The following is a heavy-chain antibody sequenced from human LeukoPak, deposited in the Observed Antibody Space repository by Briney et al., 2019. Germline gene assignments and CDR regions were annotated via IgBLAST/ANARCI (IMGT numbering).Heavy chain of an antibody. D-gene: IGHD5-18*01. CDR3: AIESYHQSSREFDY. CDR1: GFTFSSYA. Sequence: GGSLRLSCAASGFTFSSYAMSWVRQAPGKGLEWVSAISGSGGSTYYADSVKGRFTISRDNSKNTLYLQINSLRAEDTAVYYCAIESYHQSSREFDYWGQGTLVTVSS. J-gene: IGHJ4*02. V-gene: IGHV3-23*01. CDR2: ISGSGGST.